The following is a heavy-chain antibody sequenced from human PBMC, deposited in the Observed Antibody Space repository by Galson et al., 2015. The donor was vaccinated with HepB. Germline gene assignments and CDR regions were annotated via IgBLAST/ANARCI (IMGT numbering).Heavy chain of an antibody. CDR2: IQRKTDGGTK. V-gene: IGHV3-15*01. J-gene: IGHJ6*02. D-gene: IGHD3-10*01. Sequence: SLRLSCAASGFTFNNAWMSWVRQDPVEGLEWVGRIQRKTDGGTKDYAAPVKGRFTISRDDSKNTLSLQMNSLKTEDTAIYYCTIVGIRFGEVSRAIYGMHVWGQGTTVTVSS. CDR3: TIVGIRFGEVSRAIYGMHV. CDR1: GFTFNNAW.